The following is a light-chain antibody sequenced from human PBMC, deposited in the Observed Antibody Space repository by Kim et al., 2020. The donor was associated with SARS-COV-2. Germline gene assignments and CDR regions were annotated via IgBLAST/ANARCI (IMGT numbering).Light chain of an antibody. CDR2: TTA. CDR1: QSISTH. V-gene: IGKV1-39*01. Sequence: DIQMTQSPSSLSASLGDRVTITCRASQSISTHLNWFQQKPGKAPNLLIYTTANLQSGVPSRFSGSGSGTDFTLTISSLQPEDFATYYCQQSYSGPWTFGQGTKVDIK. CDR3: QQSYSGPWT. J-gene: IGKJ1*01.